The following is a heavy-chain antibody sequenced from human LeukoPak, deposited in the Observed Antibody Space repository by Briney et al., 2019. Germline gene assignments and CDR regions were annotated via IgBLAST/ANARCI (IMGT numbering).Heavy chain of an antibody. V-gene: IGHV1-2*02. CDR3: ATARYSSSWYVPDY. Sequence: ASVKVSCKASGYTFTGYYMHWVRQAPGQGLEWMGWINPNSGGTNYAQKFQGRVTMTRDTSISTAYMELSRLRSDDTAVYYCATARYSSSWYVPDYWGQGTLVTVSS. CDR2: INPNSGGT. J-gene: IGHJ4*02. D-gene: IGHD6-13*01. CDR1: GYTFTGYY.